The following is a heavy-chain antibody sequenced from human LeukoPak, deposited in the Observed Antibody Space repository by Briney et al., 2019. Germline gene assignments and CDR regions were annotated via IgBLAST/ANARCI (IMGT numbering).Heavy chain of an antibody. J-gene: IGHJ5*02. CDR3: ARGSSHGAAGSRYNWFDP. V-gene: IGHV4-4*07. D-gene: IGHD6-13*01. Sequence: SETLSLTCTVSGGSISSYYWSWIRQPAGKGLEWIGRIYTSGSTNYNPSLKSRVTISVDTSKNQFSLKLSSVTAADTAVYYCARGSSHGAAGSRYNWFDPWGQGTLVTVSS. CDR2: IYTSGST. CDR1: GGSISSYY.